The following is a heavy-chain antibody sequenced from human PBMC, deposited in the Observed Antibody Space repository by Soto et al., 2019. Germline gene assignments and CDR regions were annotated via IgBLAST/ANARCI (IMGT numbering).Heavy chain of an antibody. D-gene: IGHD6-13*01. V-gene: IGHV4-59*01. CDR2: MYYSETT. CDR1: GASINDYY. Sequence: SETLSLTCTVSGASINDYYWSWIRQSPGKGLEWVGFMYYSETTKYNPSLKGRVNMSLDTSKNQVSLHLKSVTAADTAVYYCARANSSTWYKLEYKWFDPWGQGTLVTVSS. J-gene: IGHJ5*02. CDR3: ARANSSTWYKLEYKWFDP.